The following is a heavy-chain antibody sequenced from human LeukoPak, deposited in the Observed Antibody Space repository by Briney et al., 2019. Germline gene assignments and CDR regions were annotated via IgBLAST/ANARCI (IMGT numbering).Heavy chain of an antibody. D-gene: IGHD6-19*01. Sequence: GGSLRLSCAASGLIFSDYYMSWFRQAPGEGLEWVAYIGRDGDKIFYGASVKGRFTISRDNARNSVDLEMNNLRVDDTAVYYCARVQWYFDYWVQGVLVTVSS. CDR1: GLIFSDYY. V-gene: IGHV3-11*01. J-gene: IGHJ4*02. CDR2: IGRDGDKI. CDR3: ARVQWYFDY.